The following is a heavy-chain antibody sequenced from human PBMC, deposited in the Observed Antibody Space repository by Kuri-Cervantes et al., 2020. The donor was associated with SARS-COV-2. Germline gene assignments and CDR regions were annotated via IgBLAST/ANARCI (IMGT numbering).Heavy chain of an antibody. CDR2: IYYSGST. V-gene: IGHV4-59*02. J-gene: IGHJ6*03. D-gene: IGHD4-23*01. Sequence: SCAASGLTVSSYYLSWIRQPSGKRLEWIGYIYYSGSTNYNPSLKSRVTISVDTSKNQFYLKLSSVTAADTVVYYCARDLRNTGVTTNYSSSYYMDVCGKGTTVTVSS. CDR3: ARDLRNTGVTTNYSSSYYMDV. CDR1: GLTVSSYY.